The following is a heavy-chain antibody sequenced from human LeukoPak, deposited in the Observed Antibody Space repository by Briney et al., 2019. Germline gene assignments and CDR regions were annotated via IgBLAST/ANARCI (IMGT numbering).Heavy chain of an antibody. CDR2: INPSGGGT. Sequence: ASVKVSCKASGYTFTSYNIHWVRQARGQGLEWMGIINPSGGGTSYAQKFQGRVTLTRDTSTSTVYMELSSLRAEDTAVYHCARAVYDSSGYYGYWGQGTLVTVSS. CDR1: GYTFTSYN. J-gene: IGHJ4*02. V-gene: IGHV1-46*01. D-gene: IGHD3-22*01. CDR3: ARAVYDSSGYYGY.